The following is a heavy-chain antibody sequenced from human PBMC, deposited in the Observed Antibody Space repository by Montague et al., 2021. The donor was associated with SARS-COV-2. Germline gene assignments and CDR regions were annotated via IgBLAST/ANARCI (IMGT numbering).Heavy chain of an antibody. CDR1: GGSINNYY. V-gene: IGHV4-59*01. D-gene: IGHD4-23*01. Sequence: SETLSLTCNVSGGSINNYYWSWIRQSPGRGLEWIGYIYYTGSTTRNPSLDSRVTISLDTSRDLVSLGLRSLTAADTAVYYCARGGGWKRHFDYWGQGTLVAASS. CDR2: IYYTGST. CDR3: ARGGGWKRHFDY. J-gene: IGHJ4*02.